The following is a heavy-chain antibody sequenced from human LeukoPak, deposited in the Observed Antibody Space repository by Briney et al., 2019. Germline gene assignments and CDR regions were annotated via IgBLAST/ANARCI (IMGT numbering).Heavy chain of an antibody. V-gene: IGHV4-39*01. Sequence: SETLSLTCTVSGGSISSSSYYWGWIRQAQGMGLEWIGSIYYSGSTYYNPSLKSRVTVSVYTNKNQFSLRLISVTAADTAVYYCARQAPLWFGELLPYDYWGQGTLVTVSS. CDR1: GGSISSSSYY. D-gene: IGHD3-10*01. J-gene: IGHJ4*02. CDR2: IYYSGST. CDR3: ARQAPLWFGELLPYDY.